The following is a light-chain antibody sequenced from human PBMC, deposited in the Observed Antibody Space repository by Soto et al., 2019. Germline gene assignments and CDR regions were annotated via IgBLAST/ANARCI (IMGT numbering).Light chain of an antibody. CDR3: QQYNNWPPIT. V-gene: IGKV3-15*01. CDR2: GAS. CDR1: QSVSSK. J-gene: IGKJ5*01. Sequence: DIVLTQSPATLSLSPGEGSTLSCRASQSVSSKLAWYQQKPGQAPRLLIYGASTRATGIPARFSGSGSGTEFTLTISSLQSEDFAVYYCQQYNNWPPITFGQGTRLEI.